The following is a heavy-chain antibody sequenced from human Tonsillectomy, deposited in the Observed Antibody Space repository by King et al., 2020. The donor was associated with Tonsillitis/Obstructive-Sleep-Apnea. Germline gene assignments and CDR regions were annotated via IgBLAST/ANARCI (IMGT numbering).Heavy chain of an antibody. CDR3: ARSLTGDGLDY. CDR1: GFTVSSNY. D-gene: IGHD7-27*01. Sequence: QLVQSGGGLVQPGGSLRLSCAASGFTVSSNYISWVRQAPGKGRGWVSIIYSGGSTYYAAPLKVRFTISRDNSKNTLYLQMNNLRAEDTAVYYCARSLTGDGLDYWGQGTLVTVSS. V-gene: IGHV3-66*01. CDR2: IYSGGST. J-gene: IGHJ4*02.